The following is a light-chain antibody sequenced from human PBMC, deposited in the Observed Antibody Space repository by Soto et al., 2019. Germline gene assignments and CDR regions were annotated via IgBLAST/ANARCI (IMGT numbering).Light chain of an antibody. CDR2: GAS. CDR3: QQSNNWPWT. CDR1: QSVSSY. Sequence: EIVMTHSPATLSVSPGERATLSCRASQSVSSYLAWYQQKAGQTPRLLIYGASTRATGIPARFSGSGSGTEFTLTISSLQSEDFAVYYCQQSNNWPWTFGQGTKVEIK. J-gene: IGKJ1*01. V-gene: IGKV3-15*01.